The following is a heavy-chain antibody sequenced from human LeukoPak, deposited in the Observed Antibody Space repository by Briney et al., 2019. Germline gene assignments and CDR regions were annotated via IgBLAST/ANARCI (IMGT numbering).Heavy chain of an antibody. CDR2: IYSGGST. D-gene: IGHD2-15*01. Sequence: GGSVRLSCPASGFIASSNYMSWVRQAPGKGLEWVSLIYSGGSTYYADSVMGRSTISRDKSNNTLYLQMNSLRAEDTAVYYWATGGRSRVAFESWGQGTLVTVSS. V-gene: IGHV3-53*01. J-gene: IGHJ4*02. CDR1: GFIASSNY. CDR3: ATGGRSRVAFES.